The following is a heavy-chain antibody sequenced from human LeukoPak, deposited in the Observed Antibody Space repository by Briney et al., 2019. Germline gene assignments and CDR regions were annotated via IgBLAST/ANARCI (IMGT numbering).Heavy chain of an antibody. CDR2: ISSSGSTI. V-gene: IGHV3-11*04. Sequence: LSLTCTVSGGSISSSSYYWGWIRQPPGKGLEWVSYISSSGSTIYYADSVKGRFTISRDNAKNSLYLQMNSLRAEDTAVYYCARDILGTWGSGRGFDYWGQGTLVTVSS. CDR3: ARDILGTWGSGRGFDY. J-gene: IGHJ4*02. CDR1: GGSISSSSYY. D-gene: IGHD3-16*01.